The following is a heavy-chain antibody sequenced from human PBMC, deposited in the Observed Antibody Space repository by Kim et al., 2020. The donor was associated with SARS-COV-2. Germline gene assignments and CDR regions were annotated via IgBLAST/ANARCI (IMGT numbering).Heavy chain of an antibody. CDR1: GYTLTELS. D-gene: IGHD2-2*01. V-gene: IGHV1-24*01. CDR2: FDPEDGET. J-gene: IGHJ6*02. Sequence: ASVKVSCKVSGYTLTELSMHWVRQAPGKGLEWMGGFDPEDGETIYAQKFQGRVTMTEDTSTDTAYMELSSLRSEDTAVYYCATEPSQLPGAPPEHYGMDVCGQGTTVTVSS. CDR3: ATEPSQLPGAPPEHYGMDV.